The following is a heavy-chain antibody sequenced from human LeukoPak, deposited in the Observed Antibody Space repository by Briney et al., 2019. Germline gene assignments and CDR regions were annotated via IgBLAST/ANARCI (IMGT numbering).Heavy chain of an antibody. V-gene: IGHV1-8*03. J-gene: IGHJ4*02. CDR1: GYTFTSYD. CDR2: MNPNSGNT. D-gene: IGHD3-22*01. CDR3: ARGGYYDSSGYYWTVDY. Sequence: ASVKVSCKASGYTFTSYDINWVRQGTGQGLEWMGWMNPNSGNTGYAQKFQGRVTITRNTSISTAYMELSSLRSEDTAVYYCARGGYYDSSGYYWTVDYWGQGTLVTVSS.